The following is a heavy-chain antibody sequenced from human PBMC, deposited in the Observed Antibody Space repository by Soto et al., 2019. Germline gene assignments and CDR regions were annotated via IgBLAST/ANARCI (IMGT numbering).Heavy chain of an antibody. V-gene: IGHV3-30-3*01. Sequence: QVQLVESGGGVAQPGRSLRLSCAASGFTFSSYAMHWVRQAPGKGLEWVAVISYDGSNKYYADSVKGRFTISRDNSKNTLYLQMNSLRAEDTAVYYCARDYGYFDWLGAFDIWGQGTMVTVSS. CDR2: ISYDGSNK. J-gene: IGHJ3*02. D-gene: IGHD3-9*01. CDR3: ARDYGYFDWLGAFDI. CDR1: GFTFSSYA.